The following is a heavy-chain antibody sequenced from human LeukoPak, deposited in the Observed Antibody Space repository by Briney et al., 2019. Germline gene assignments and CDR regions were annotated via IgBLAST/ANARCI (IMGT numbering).Heavy chain of an antibody. CDR1: GGSISSYY. CDR3: ARESGLSHVYYYYMDV. D-gene: IGHD4/OR15-4a*01. CDR2: IYISGST. Sequence: PSETLSLTCTVSGGSISSYYWSWIRQPAGKGLEWIGRIYISGSTNYNPSLKSRVTMSVDTSKNRFSLKLSSVTAADTAVYYCARESGLSHVYYYYMDVWGKGTTVTVSS. J-gene: IGHJ6*03. V-gene: IGHV4-4*07.